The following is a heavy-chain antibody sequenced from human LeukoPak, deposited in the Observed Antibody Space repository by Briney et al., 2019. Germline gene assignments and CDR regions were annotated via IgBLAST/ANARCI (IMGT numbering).Heavy chain of an antibody. CDR1: GFMFSSFS. D-gene: IGHD3-10*02. Sequence: PGGSLRLPCAASGFMFSSFSMSWVRHVPGKGLEWVSTNADSVKGRFTISRDNSKNTLFLQMNSLRAEDTAIYYCAKRPAAVRGVIPYLDYWGQGTLVTVSS. V-gene: IGHV3-23*01. J-gene: IGHJ4*02. CDR3: AKRPAAVRGVIPYLDY.